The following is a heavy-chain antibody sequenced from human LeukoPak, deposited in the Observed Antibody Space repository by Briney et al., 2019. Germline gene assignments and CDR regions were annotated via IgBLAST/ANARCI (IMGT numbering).Heavy chain of an antibody. CDR1: GCTFSSYA. CDR2: IIPILGIA. Sequence: SVKVSCKASGCTFSSYAISWVRQAPGQGLEWVGRIIPILGIANYAQKFQGRVTITADKSTSTAYMELSSLRSEDTAVYYCARDRDSSGWYGGNNWFDPWGQGTLVTVSS. J-gene: IGHJ5*02. V-gene: IGHV1-69*04. CDR3: ARDRDSSGWYGGNNWFDP. D-gene: IGHD6-19*01.